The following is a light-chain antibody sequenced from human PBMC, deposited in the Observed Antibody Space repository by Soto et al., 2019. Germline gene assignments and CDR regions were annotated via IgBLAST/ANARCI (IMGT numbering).Light chain of an antibody. CDR1: QSLSSN. V-gene: IGKV3-15*01. CDR2: GAS. J-gene: IGKJ5*01. Sequence: EFVLTQSPGTLSLSPGERATLSCRASQSLSSNLAWYQQKPGQAPRLLIYGASTRATGIPARFSGTGSGTEFTLIISSLQSEDFAVYYCQQYNYWPFTFGQGTRLEI. CDR3: QQYNYWPFT.